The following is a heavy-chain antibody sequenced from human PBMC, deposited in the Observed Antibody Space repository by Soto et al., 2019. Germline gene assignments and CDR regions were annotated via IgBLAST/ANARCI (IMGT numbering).Heavy chain of an antibody. CDR1: GFTFSSHS. J-gene: IGHJ6*02. CDR3: ARIMLVAWIFMNIDLYRMDV. CDR2: ISSNSGTI. D-gene: IGHD2-15*01. Sequence: EVQLVESGGGLVKPGGSLRLSCEASGFTFSSHSMNWVRQAPGGGLEWISHISSNSGTIHYADSVEGRFTVSRDNAKNSLYLAVNGLRDEDTAVYYCARIMLVAWIFMNIDLYRMDVWGPGPTVTVSS. V-gene: IGHV3-48*02.